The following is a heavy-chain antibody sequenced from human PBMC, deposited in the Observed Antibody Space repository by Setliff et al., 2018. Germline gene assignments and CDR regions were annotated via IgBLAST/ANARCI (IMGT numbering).Heavy chain of an antibody. Sequence: GASVKVSCKASGYSFIDYYIHWVRQAPGQGLEWMGRINPSSGGISYAQKLQGRVIMTRDTSTSTVYMEVSRLRSEDTAVYHCARESVEMTTSTRSGFDYWGQGTLVTVSS. CDR3: ARESVEMTTSTRSGFDY. CDR2: INPSSGGI. V-gene: IGHV1-46*04. D-gene: IGHD4-17*01. CDR1: GYSFIDYY. J-gene: IGHJ4*02.